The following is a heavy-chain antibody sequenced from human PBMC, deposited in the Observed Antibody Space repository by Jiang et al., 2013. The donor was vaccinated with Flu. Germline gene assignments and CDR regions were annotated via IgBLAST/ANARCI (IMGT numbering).Heavy chain of an antibody. CDR3: ARGVGGYSFGYVLY. D-gene: IGHD5-18*01. CDR1: GGTLTSYA. V-gene: IGHV1-69*01. CDR2: IIPIFGTT. Sequence: VQLLESGAEVKKPGSSVKVSCKASGGTLTSYAISWVRQAPGQGLEWMGGIIPIFGTTDYAQKFQGRVTFIADESTSTAYMELRSLRFEDTAVYYCARGVGGYSFGYVLYWGQGTLVTVSS. J-gene: IGHJ4*02.